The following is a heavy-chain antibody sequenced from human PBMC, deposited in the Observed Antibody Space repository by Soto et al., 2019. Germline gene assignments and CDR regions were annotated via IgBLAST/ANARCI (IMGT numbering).Heavy chain of an antibody. D-gene: IGHD3-16*01. J-gene: IGHJ4*02. CDR3: ARDLYDTFGGHSRGFDH. Sequence: PGGSLRLSCAASGFSFNNFGIHWVRQAPGKGLEWVAIVWYDGNHRFYADSVKGRFSISRDSSNNTVYLQMNSLRVEDTALYYCARDLYDTFGGHSRGFDHWGQGAQVTVS. V-gene: IGHV3-33*01. CDR2: VWYDGNHR. CDR1: GFSFNNFG.